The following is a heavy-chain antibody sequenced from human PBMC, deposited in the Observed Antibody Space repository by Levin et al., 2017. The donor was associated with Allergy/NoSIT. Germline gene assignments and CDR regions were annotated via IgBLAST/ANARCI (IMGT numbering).Heavy chain of an antibody. CDR1: GFAFSDSNYG. CDR2: MSYDGSYK. CDR3: AAYKGGSGYS. J-gene: IGHJ4*02. Sequence: GGSLRLSCAASGFAFSDSNYGMHWVRQAPGKGLEWVTVMSYDGSYKSYADSVKGRFTISRDDSRNMLYLQMSSLRPEDTAVYYCAAYKGGSGYSWGQGTLVTVSS. V-gene: IGHV3-30*03. D-gene: IGHD3-16*01.